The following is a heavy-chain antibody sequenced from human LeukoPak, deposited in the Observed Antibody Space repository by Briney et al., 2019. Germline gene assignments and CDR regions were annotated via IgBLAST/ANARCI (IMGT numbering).Heavy chain of an antibody. CDR2: ISSSSSTI. V-gene: IGHV3-48*04. J-gene: IGHJ6*02. Sequence: GGSLRLSCAASGFTFSSYGMHWVRQAPGKGLEWVSYISSSSSTIYYADSVKGRFTISRDNAKNSLYLQMNSLGAEDTAVYYCASRYDSSGYYYGSSGMDVWGQGTTVTVSS. CDR1: GFTFSSYG. D-gene: IGHD3-22*01. CDR3: ASRYDSSGYYYGSSGMDV.